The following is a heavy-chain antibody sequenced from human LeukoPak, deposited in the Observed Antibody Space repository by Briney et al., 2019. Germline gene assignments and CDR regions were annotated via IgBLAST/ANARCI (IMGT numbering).Heavy chain of an antibody. Sequence: GGSLRLSCAASGFIVTTNYMSWVRQAPGKGLEWVSVIYSGGSTYYADSVKGRFTISRHNSKNTLYLQMNSLRGEDTAVYYCARVRDSAIGYVDYWGQGTLVTGSS. CDR2: IYSGGST. J-gene: IGHJ4*02. CDR3: ARVRDSAIGYVDY. V-gene: IGHV3-53*04. D-gene: IGHD5-18*01. CDR1: GFIVTTNY.